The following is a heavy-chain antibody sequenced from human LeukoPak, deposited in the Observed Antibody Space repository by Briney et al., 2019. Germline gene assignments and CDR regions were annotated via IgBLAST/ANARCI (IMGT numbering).Heavy chain of an antibody. CDR3: AKSGGLSGSGRLAMDV. J-gene: IGHJ6*02. V-gene: IGHV3-23*01. CDR2: ITIAGGT. CDR1: GFPFNTQD. D-gene: IGHD3-10*01. Sequence: GGSLRLSCAASGFPFNTQDMRWVRQAPGKGLEWVSSITIAGGTFYADSVRGRFTISRDNSKNTLDLQMNSLRVDDTAVYYCAKSGGLSGSGRLAMDVWGQGTTVTVSS.